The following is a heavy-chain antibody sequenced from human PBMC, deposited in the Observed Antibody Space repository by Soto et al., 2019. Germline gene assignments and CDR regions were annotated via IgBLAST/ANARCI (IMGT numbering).Heavy chain of an antibody. V-gene: IGHV1-46*03. J-gene: IGHJ4*02. D-gene: IGHD2-2*01. Sequence: QVQLVQSGAEVKKPGASVKVSCKASGYTFTSYYMHWVRQAPGQGLEWMGIINPSGGSTSYAQKFQGRVTMTRYTSTSTVYMELSSLRSEDTAVYYCAREGVVPAAMNTWGQGTLVTVSS. CDR2: INPSGGST. CDR3: AREGVVPAAMNT. CDR1: GYTFTSYY.